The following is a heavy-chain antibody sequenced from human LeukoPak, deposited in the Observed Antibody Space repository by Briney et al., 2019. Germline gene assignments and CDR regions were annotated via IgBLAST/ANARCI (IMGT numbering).Heavy chain of an antibody. CDR2: INPSGGST. D-gene: IGHD3-22*01. V-gene: IGHV1-46*01. J-gene: IGHJ6*04. CDR1: GYTFTGYH. Sequence: GASVKVSCKASGYTFTGYHLYWVRQAPGQGLEWMGIINPSGGSTSYAQKFQGRVTMTRDTSTSTVYMELSSLRSEDTAVYYCARGASITMIVVDWGKGTTVTVSS. CDR3: ARGASITMIVVD.